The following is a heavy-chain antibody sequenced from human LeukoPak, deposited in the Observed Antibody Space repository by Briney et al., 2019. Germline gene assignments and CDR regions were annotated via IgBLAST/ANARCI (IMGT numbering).Heavy chain of an antibody. CDR1: GFTFSSYG. D-gene: IGHD6-13*01. CDR2: ISYDGSNK. V-gene: IGHV3-30*18. Sequence: GGSLRLSCAASGFTFSSYGMHWVRQAPGKGLEWVAVISYDGSNKYYADSVKGRFTISRDNSKNTLYLQMNSLRAEDPAVYYCAKDLQLVGGGFDYWGQGTLVTVSS. CDR3: AKDLQLVGGGFDY. J-gene: IGHJ4*02.